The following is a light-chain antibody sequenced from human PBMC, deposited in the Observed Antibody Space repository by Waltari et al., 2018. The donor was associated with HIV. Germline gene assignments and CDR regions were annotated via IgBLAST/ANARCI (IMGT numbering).Light chain of an antibody. Sequence: QAVLTQPPSVSGAPGQRVTIPCPGSSYNIGAGHVVHWYQQLPGTAPKLLIYGDTHRPSGVPDRFSGSKSGTSASLAIAGLQTEDEAVFYCQSFDSSLSNLVVFGGGTKVTVL. CDR1: SYNIGAGHV. CDR3: QSFDSSLSNLVV. CDR2: GDT. J-gene: IGLJ2*01. V-gene: IGLV1-40*01.